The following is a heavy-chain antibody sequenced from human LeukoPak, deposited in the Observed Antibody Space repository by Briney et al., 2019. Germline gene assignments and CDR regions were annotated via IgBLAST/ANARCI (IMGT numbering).Heavy chain of an antibody. CDR2: INPSGSGT. CDR1: GYTFTSYY. Sequence: ASVKVSCKAFGYTFTSYYMHWVRQAPGQGLEWMGMINPSGSGTSYAQKFQGRVTITRDTSTSTVYMELSSLRSEDTGVHYCARGHEGAYGTVDYWGQGTLVTVSS. CDR3: ARGHEGAYGTVDY. J-gene: IGHJ4*02. V-gene: IGHV1-46*03. D-gene: IGHD2-21*01.